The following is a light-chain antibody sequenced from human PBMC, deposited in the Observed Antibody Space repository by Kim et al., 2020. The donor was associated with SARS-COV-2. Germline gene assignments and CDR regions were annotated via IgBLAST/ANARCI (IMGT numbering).Light chain of an antibody. Sequence: LSPGERATLSCRASQSVSIYLAWYQHKPGQAPRLLIHDASNRATGIPTRFSVSGSGTDFTLTISCLEAEDFAIYYCQQRSNWPPTFGGGTKVDIK. J-gene: IGKJ4*01. CDR3: QQRSNWPPT. V-gene: IGKV3-11*01. CDR2: DAS. CDR1: QSVSIY.